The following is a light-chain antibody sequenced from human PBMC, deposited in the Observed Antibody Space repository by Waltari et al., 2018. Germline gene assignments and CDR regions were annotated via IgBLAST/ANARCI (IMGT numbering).Light chain of an antibody. Sequence: DIQMTQSPSTLSASVGDRVTITCRASQSISTWLAWYQQKPGKAPKLLIYMASTLESGVPSRFSGSGSGTESTLTISSLQPDDFATYCCQQYNTYPWTFGQGTKVEIK. CDR3: QQYNTYPWT. V-gene: IGKV1-5*03. J-gene: IGKJ1*01. CDR2: MAS. CDR1: QSISTW.